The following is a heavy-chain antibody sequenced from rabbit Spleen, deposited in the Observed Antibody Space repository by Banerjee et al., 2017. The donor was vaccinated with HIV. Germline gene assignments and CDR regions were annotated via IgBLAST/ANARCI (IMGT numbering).Heavy chain of an antibody. CDR3: ARDTSSSFSSYGMDL. V-gene: IGHV1S45*01. Sequence: QEQLEESGGGLVQPGGSLTLTCTASGVSFSSSSYMCWVRQAPGKGLEWIACIDTGSSGFTYFATWAKGRFTCSKTSSTTVTLQMTRLTAADTATYFCARDTSSSFSSYGMDLWGQGTLVTVS. CDR2: IDTGSSGFT. J-gene: IGHJ6*01. CDR1: GVSFSSSSY. D-gene: IGHD1-1*01.